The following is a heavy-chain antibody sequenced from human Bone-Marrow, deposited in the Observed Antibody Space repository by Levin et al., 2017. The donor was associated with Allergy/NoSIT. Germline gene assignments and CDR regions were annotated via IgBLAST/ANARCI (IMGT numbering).Heavy chain of an antibody. CDR2: INSKTDGGTT. D-gene: IGHD3-10*01. J-gene: IGHJ6*04. V-gene: IGHV3-15*01. Sequence: RAGGSLRLSCAASGFTFSTAYMSWVRQAPGGGLEWIGLINSKTDGGTTDYAAPVKGSFTISSDDLKNMLYLQLNSLTTDDTAVYYCTDPVYYIDAWGKGTTVTVSS. CDR1: GFTFSTAY. CDR3: TDPVYYIDA.